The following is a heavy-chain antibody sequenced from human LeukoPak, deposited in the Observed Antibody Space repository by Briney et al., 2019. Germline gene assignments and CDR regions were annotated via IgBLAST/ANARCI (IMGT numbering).Heavy chain of an antibody. Sequence: ASVKVSCKAPGYTFTSYGISWVRQAPGQGLEWMGWISAYNGNTNYAQKLQGRVTMTTDTSTSTAYMELRSLRSDDTAVYYCARERTVTTALDYWGQGTLVTVSS. D-gene: IGHD4-11*01. CDR2: ISAYNGNT. V-gene: IGHV1-18*01. CDR3: ARERTVTTALDY. CDR1: GYTFTSYG. J-gene: IGHJ4*02.